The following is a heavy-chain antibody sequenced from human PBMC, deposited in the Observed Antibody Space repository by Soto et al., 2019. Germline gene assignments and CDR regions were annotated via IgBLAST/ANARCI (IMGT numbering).Heavy chain of an antibody. V-gene: IGHV3-23*01. CDR3: AKENTPDYGDYVDY. J-gene: IGHJ4*02. CDR2: ISGSGTST. CDR1: GFTFSSYA. Sequence: EVQLLESGGGLVQPGGSLRLSCAASGFTFSSYAMSWVRQAPGKGLKWISSISGSGTSTYYADSVKGRFTISRDNSKNTRYLQMNSLRAEDTALYFCAKENTPDYGDYVDYWGQGTLVTVSS. D-gene: IGHD4-17*01.